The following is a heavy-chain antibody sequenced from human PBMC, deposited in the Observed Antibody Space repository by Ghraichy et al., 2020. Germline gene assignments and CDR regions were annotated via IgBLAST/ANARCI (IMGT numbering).Heavy chain of an antibody. Sequence: GGSLRLSCAASGFTVSSNYMSWVRPAPRKRLEWVSVIYSGGSTYYADSVKGRFTISRDNSKNTLYLQMNSLRAEDTAVYYCARGPSDYRNDAFDIWGQGPMVTVSS. V-gene: IGHV3-53*01. CDR3: ARGPSDYRNDAFDI. CDR2: IYSGGST. J-gene: IGHJ3*02. D-gene: IGHD4-11*01. CDR1: GFTVSSNY.